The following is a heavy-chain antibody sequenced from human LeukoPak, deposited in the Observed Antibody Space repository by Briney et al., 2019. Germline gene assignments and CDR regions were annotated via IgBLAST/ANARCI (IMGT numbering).Heavy chain of an antibody. J-gene: IGHJ4*02. D-gene: IGHD1-1*01. Sequence: GGSLRLSCAASGFIFSNAWMSWVRQAPGKGLEWVGRIKSKADNETIDHAASVKGRFTISRDDSKSTLFLQMSSLKIEDTAVYYCATSITTPGAFDIWGQGVLVTVSS. V-gene: IGHV3-15*01. CDR2: IKSKADNETI. CDR3: ATSITTPGAFDI. CDR1: GFIFSNAW.